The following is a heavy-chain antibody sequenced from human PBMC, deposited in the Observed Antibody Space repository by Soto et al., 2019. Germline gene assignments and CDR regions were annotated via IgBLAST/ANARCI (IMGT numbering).Heavy chain of an antibody. V-gene: IGHV1-18*01. D-gene: IGHD5-12*01. Sequence: GASVKVSCKASGCTFTSYGISWVRQAPGQGLEWMGWISAYNGNTNYAQKLQGRVTMTTDTSTSTAYMELRSLRSDDTAVYYCARVSLLDIVATLDYWGQGTLVTVSS. CDR1: GCTFTSYG. CDR3: ARVSLLDIVATLDY. J-gene: IGHJ4*02. CDR2: ISAYNGNT.